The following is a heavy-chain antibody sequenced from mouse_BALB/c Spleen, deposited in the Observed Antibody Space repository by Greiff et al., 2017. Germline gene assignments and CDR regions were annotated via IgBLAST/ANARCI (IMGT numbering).Heavy chain of an antibody. V-gene: IGHV1-55*01. CDR2: IYPGSGST. J-gene: IGHJ2*01. Sequence: QVQLKQPGAELVKPGTSVKLSCKASGYNFTSYWINWVKLRPGQGLEWIGDIYPGSGSTNYNEKFKSKATLTVDTSSSTAYMQLSSLASEDSALYYCARSGDGNFDYWGQGTTLTVSS. CDR3: ARSGDGNFDY. D-gene: IGHD2-1*01. CDR1: GYNFTSYW.